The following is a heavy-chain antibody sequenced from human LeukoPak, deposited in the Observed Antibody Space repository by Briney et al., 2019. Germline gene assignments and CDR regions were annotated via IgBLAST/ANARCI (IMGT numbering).Heavy chain of an antibody. V-gene: IGHV1-69*06. CDR1: GGTFSSYA. Sequence: SVKVSCKASGGTFSSYAISWVRQAPGQGLEWMGGIIPIFGTANYAQKFQGRVTITADKSTSTAYMELSSLRSEDTAVYYCARAAYCGGDCHDAFDIWGQGTMVTVSS. J-gene: IGHJ3*02. CDR3: ARAAYCGGDCHDAFDI. D-gene: IGHD2-21*02. CDR2: IIPIFGTA.